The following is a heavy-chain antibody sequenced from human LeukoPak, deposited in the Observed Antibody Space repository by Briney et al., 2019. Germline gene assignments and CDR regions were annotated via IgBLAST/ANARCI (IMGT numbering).Heavy chain of an antibody. CDR3: ARESIFGKGWFDP. Sequence: GGSLRLSCAASGFTFSSYAMHWVRQAPGKGLEWVAVISYDGSNKYYADSVKGRFTISRDNSKNTLYLQMNSLRAEDTAVYYYARESIFGKGWFDPWGQGTLVTVSS. J-gene: IGHJ5*02. V-gene: IGHV3-30-3*01. D-gene: IGHD3-3*01. CDR1: GFTFSSYA. CDR2: ISYDGSNK.